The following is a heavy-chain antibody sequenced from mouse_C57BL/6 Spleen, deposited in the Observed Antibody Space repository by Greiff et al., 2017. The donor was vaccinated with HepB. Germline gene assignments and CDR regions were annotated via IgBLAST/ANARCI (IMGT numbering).Heavy chain of an antibody. D-gene: IGHD1-1*01. V-gene: IGHV1-53*01. J-gene: IGHJ2*01. CDR3: ARAGMVYYYGSSYFDY. CDR2: INPSNGGT. Sequence: QVQLQQPGTELVKPGASVKLSCKASGYTFTSYWMHWVKPRPGQGLEWIGNINPSNGGTNYNEKFKSKATLTVDKSSSTAYMQLSSLTSEDSAVYYCARAGMVYYYGSSYFDYWGQGTTLTVSS. CDR1: GYTFTSYW.